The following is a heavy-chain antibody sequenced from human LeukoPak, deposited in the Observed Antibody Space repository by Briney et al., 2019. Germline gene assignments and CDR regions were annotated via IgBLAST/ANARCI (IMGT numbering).Heavy chain of an antibody. D-gene: IGHD2-2*03. V-gene: IGHV4-39*07. Sequence: SETLSLTCTVSGGSISSSSYYWGWIRQPPGKGLEWIGSIYYSGSTYYDPSLKSRVTISVDTSKNQFSLKLSSVTAADTAVYYCARLLRVGYCSTTTCNWFDPWGQGTLVTVSS. CDR3: ARLLRVGYCSTTTCNWFDP. J-gene: IGHJ5*02. CDR1: GGSISSSSYY. CDR2: IYYSGST.